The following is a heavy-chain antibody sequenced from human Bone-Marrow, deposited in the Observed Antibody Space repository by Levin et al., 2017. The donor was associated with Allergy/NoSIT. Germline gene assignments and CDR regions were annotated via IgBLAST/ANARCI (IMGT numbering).Heavy chain of an antibody. V-gene: IGHV3-30*18. CDR3: AKDWVHGGNSPTPDY. J-gene: IGHJ4*02. D-gene: IGHD4-23*01. CDR2: ISYDGSNK. CDR1: GFPFSSYG. Sequence: GGSLRLSCAASGFPFSSYGMHWVRQAPGKGLEWVAVISYDGSNKYYADSVKGRVTISRDNSKNTLYLQMNSLRAEDTAVYYCAKDWVHGGNSPTPDYWGQGTLVTVSS.